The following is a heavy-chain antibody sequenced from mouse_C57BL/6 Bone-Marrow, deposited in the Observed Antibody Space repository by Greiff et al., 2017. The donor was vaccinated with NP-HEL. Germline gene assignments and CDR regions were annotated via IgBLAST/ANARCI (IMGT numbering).Heavy chain of an antibody. D-gene: IGHD6-5*01. J-gene: IGHJ1*03. CDR1: GYTFTSYW. V-gene: IGHV1-61*01. CDR2: IYPSDSET. CDR3: ARGLSRYFDV. Sequence: VQLQQPGAELVRPGSSVKLSCKASGYTFTSYWMDWVKQRPGQGLEWIGNIYPSDSETHYNQKFKDKATLTVDKSSSTAYMQLSSLTSEDSAVYYCARGLSRYFDVWGTGTTVTVSS.